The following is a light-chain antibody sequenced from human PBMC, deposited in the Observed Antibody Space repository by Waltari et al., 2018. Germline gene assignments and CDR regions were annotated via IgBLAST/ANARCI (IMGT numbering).Light chain of an antibody. CDR2: GDN. CDR3: QSYDRSLSGSV. Sequence: QSVLTQPPSVSGAPGQRVTISCPGSSSTIGAGYDAHGYQHLPGTGPTLTICGDNNRPSGVPDRFSGSKSGTSASLAITGLQAEDEADYYCQSYDRSLSGSVFGGGTKLTVL. V-gene: IGLV1-40*01. CDR1: SSTIGAGYD. J-gene: IGLJ2*01.